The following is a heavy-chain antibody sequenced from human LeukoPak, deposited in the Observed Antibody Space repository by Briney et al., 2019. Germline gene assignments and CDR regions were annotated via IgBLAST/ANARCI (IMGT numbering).Heavy chain of an antibody. Sequence: SVKVSCKASGCTFSSYAISWVRQAPGQGLEWMGRIIPILGIANYAQKFQGRVTVTADKSTSTAYMELSSLRSEDTAVYYCARTLVVVPAYFDYWGQGTLVTVSS. CDR3: ARTLVVVPAYFDY. CDR2: IIPILGIA. V-gene: IGHV1-69*04. D-gene: IGHD2-2*01. J-gene: IGHJ4*02. CDR1: GCTFSSYA.